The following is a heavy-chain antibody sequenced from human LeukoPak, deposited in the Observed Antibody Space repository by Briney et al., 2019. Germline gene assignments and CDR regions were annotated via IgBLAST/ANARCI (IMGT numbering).Heavy chain of an antibody. CDR1: GDSFSSNSAA. D-gene: IGHD6-19*01. CDR3: ARGDRSVAPFDY. Sequence: SQTLSLTCAISGDSFSSNSAAWNWLRQSPSRGLEWLGRTYYRSKWYNDYAVSVKSRITINPDPSKNQFSLQLNSVTPEDTAVYYCARGDRSVAPFDYWGQGTLVTVSS. CDR2: TYYRSKWYN. J-gene: IGHJ4*02. V-gene: IGHV6-1*01.